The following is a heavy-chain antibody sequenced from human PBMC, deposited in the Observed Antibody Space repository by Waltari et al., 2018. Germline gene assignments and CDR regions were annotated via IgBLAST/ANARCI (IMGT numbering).Heavy chain of an antibody. J-gene: IGHJ3*02. V-gene: IGHV4-31*03. Sequence: QVQLQESGPGLVKPSPTLSLTCTVSGGSISSCGYYWSWIRPPPGKGLEWIGYIYYSGGTSSNPSRKSGVNKSVDTSKTQVSLKLRSVTAADTAVYYCARSQSSSSWLSDAFDIWGQGTMVTVSS. D-gene: IGHD6-13*01. CDR3: ARSQSSSSWLSDAFDI. CDR1: GGSISSCGYY. CDR2: IYYSGGT.